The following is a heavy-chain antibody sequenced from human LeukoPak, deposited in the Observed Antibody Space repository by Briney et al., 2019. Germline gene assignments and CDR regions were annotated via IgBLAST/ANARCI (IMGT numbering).Heavy chain of an antibody. CDR2: ISYDGSNK. Sequence: GGSLRLSCAASGFTFSSYAMHWVRQAPGKGLEWVAVISYDGSNKYYADSVKGRFTISRDNSKNTPYLQMNSLRAEDTAVYYCARDKRGRKGGYSYGRDGMDVWGQGTTVTVSS. CDR3: ARDKRGRKGGYSYGRDGMDV. D-gene: IGHD5-18*01. J-gene: IGHJ6*02. CDR1: GFTFSSYA. V-gene: IGHV3-30-3*01.